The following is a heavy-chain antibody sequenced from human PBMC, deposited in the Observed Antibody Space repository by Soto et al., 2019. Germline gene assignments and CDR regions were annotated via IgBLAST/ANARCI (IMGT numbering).Heavy chain of an antibody. V-gene: IGHV4-4*02. Sequence: SETLSLTCAVSGGSFTSNNWWTWVRQPPGQGLEWIGEIHRTGSTNYNPSLKSRVTISLDKSENQFSLKVTSLTAADTAVYYCASRDPGTSVDYWGQGTLVTVSS. CDR3: ASRDPGTSVDY. D-gene: IGHD1-7*01. CDR2: IHRTGST. J-gene: IGHJ4*02. CDR1: GGSFTSNNW.